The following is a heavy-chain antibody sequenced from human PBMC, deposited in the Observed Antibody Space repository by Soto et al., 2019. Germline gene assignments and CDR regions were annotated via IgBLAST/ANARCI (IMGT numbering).Heavy chain of an antibody. CDR1: GYTFISYG. D-gene: IGHD2-15*01. J-gene: IGHJ6*02. CDR3: ARQGYCSSRSCALYDHEDFGMDV. Sequence: ASVKVSCKTSGYTFISYGVSWVRQAPGQGLEWMGWMSAYNGSTKYAQKLQGRVTMNTDTSTNTAYMELRSPTADGTAVYYCARQGYCSSRSCALYDHEDFGMDVWGQGTRVTVSS. V-gene: IGHV1-18*01. CDR2: MSAYNGST.